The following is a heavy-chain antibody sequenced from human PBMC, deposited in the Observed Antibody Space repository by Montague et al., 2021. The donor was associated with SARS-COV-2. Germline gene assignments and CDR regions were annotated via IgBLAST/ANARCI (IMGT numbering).Heavy chain of an antibody. CDR3: AARADYYYGMDV. CDR2: IYSGGST. Sequence: SLRLSCAASGFTVSSNNMSWVRQAPGKGLEWVSVIYSGGSTQYADSVKGRFTISRDKSNYTLYLQMNSLRAEDTAVYYCAARADYYYGMDVWGQGTSVTVSS. CDR1: GFTVSSNN. V-gene: IGHV3-66*01. J-gene: IGHJ6*02.